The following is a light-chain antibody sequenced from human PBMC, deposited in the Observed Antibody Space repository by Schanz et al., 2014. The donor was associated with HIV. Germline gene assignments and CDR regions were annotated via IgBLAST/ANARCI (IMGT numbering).Light chain of an antibody. CDR3: NQYKTYPST. Sequence: DIQMTQSPSTLSASVGDRVTITCRASQSIGSWLAWYQQRPGEAPKLLIYKTSGLESGVPSRFSGSGSGTEFTLTINSLQPDDFATYFCNQYKTYPSTFGQGTKLEIK. CDR1: QSIGSW. CDR2: KTS. V-gene: IGKV1-5*03. J-gene: IGKJ2*01.